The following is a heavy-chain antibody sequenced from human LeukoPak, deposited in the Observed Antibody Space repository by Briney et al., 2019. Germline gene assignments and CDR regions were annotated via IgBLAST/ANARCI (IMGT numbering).Heavy chain of an antibody. CDR3: ARGPLGDGAYNWFDP. CDR2: INPNSGGT. V-gene: IGHV1-2*02. J-gene: IGHJ5*02. Sequence: ASVKVSCKAFGYTFTGYYMHWVRQAPGQGLEWMGWINPNSGGTNYAQKFQGRVTMTRDTSISTAYMELSRLRSDDTAVYYCARGPLGDGAYNWFDPWGQGTLVTVSS. CDR1: GYTFTGYY. D-gene: IGHD4-17*01.